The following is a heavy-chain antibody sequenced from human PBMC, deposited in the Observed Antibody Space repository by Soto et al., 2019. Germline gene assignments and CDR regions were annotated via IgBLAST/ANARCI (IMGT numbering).Heavy chain of an antibody. CDR2: IIPMFGTA. D-gene: IGHD3-22*01. CDR1: GGTFSRHA. V-gene: IGHV1-69*01. Sequence: QVQLVQSGAEVRKPGSSVKVSCKASGGTFSRHAISWVRQAPGQGLEWRGGIIPMFGTANHAQKFQGRATIIEDEATSTVYMELSSLRSEDTAMYYCARGWGYDSNDYYYAYWGQGTLVIVSS. CDR3: ARGWGYDSNDYYYAY. J-gene: IGHJ4*02.